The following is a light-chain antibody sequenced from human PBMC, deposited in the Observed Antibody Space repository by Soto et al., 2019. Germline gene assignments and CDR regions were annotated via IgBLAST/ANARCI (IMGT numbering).Light chain of an antibody. Sequence: EIVWTQSPATLSLSPGERATLSCRAIQSLRTNCLGWHQQHPGPGPRLLIYGEVSRPTVIPDRLSGSGCGPELTLTITSLQCEDFAVYYCQQYNKWPPLSFGQGTRLDIK. CDR1: QSLRTN. CDR2: GEV. V-gene: IGKV3D-15*01. J-gene: IGKJ5*01. CDR3: QQYNKWPPLS.